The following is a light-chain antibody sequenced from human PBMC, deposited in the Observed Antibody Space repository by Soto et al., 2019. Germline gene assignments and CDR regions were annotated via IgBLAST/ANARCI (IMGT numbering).Light chain of an antibody. CDR2: DAS. CDR1: QSISSW. CDR3: QQYNSYYT. J-gene: IGKJ2*01. V-gene: IGKV1-5*01. Sequence: DIQMTQSPSTLSASVGDRVTITCRASQSISSWLAWYQQKPGQAPKLLIYDASSLESGVPSRFSGSGSGTKFTLTISSLQPDYFATYYSQQYNSYYTFGEGTKLEIK.